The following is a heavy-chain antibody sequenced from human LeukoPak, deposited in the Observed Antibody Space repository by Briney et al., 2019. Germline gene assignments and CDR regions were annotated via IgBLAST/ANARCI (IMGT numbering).Heavy chain of an antibody. CDR3: VRDGCGAKCSDYYGMDV. Sequence: GGSLRLSRAASGFSFSDYSMHWVRQAPGKGLEWVTVISYDGIDKYYADSMKGRLTISRDNSKNTLSLQMNSLRPEDTAVYFCVRDGCGAKCSDYYGMDVWGQGTTVTVSS. CDR2: ISYDGIDK. J-gene: IGHJ6*02. V-gene: IGHV3-30*04. CDR1: GFSFSDYS. D-gene: IGHD4/OR15-4a*01.